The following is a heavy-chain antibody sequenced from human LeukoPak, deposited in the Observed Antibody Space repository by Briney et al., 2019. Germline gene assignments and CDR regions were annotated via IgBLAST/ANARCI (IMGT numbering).Heavy chain of an antibody. D-gene: IGHD5-12*01. V-gene: IGHV3-30*04. CDR3: AKDYSGWQSTPFDY. Sequence: GRSLRLSCAASGFTFSSYAMHWVRQAPGKGLEWVAVISYDGSNKYYADSVKGRFTISRDNSKNTLYLQMNSLRAEDTAVYYCAKDYSGWQSTPFDYWGQGTLVTVSS. CDR2: ISYDGSNK. CDR1: GFTFSSYA. J-gene: IGHJ4*02.